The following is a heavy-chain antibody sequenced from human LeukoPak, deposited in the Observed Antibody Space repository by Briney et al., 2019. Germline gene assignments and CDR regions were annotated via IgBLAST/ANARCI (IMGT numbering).Heavy chain of an antibody. CDR2: ISGSGGST. V-gene: IGHV3-23*01. CDR3: ARGVVGAYFPFDY. D-gene: IGHD1-26*01. CDR1: GFTFSSYR. Sequence: GGSLRLSCAASGFTFSSYRMNWVRQAPGKGLEWVSAISGSGGSTYYAASAKGRFTVSRDNSKNTLYLQMNSLRAEDTAIYYCARGVVGAYFPFDYWGQGTLVTVSS. J-gene: IGHJ4*02.